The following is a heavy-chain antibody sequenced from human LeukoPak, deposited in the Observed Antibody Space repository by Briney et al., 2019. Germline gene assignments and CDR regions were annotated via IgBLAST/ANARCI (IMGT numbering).Heavy chain of an antibody. J-gene: IGHJ5*02. Sequence: PSETLSLTCTVSGGSISSSGYYWSWIRQHPGKGLEWIGYIYYSVSTHYNPSLKSRVTISVDTSKNQFSLKLSSVTAADTAVYYCAKDVVYDSSGYSLPTFDPWGQGTLVTVSS. V-gene: IGHV4-31*03. CDR1: GGSISSSGYY. CDR2: IYYSVST. D-gene: IGHD3-22*01. CDR3: AKDVVYDSSGYSLPTFDP.